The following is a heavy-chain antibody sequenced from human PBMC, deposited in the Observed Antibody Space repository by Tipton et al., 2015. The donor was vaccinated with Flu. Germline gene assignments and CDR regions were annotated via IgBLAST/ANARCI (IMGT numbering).Heavy chain of an antibody. Sequence: TLSLTCTVSGASISSNGYYWTWIRQHPGEGLEWIGYIYNGGSPAYNSSLKSRVSISIDTSKNQFSLNMRSVTAADTAAYYCARVGWQQPSPYYWGQGTSVTVSS. CDR3: ARVGWQQPSPYY. J-gene: IGHJ4*02. D-gene: IGHD6-13*01. V-gene: IGHV4-31*03. CDR2: IYNGGSP. CDR1: GASISSNGYY.